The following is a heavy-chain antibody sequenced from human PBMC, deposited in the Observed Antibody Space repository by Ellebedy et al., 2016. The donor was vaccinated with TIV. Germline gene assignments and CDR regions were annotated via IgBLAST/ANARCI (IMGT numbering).Heavy chain of an antibody. Sequence: ASVKVSXXASGYIFTSYGISWVRQAPGQGLEWMGWISAYDGDTNYAQNLQGRVTMTTDTPTSTAYMDLRSLGSGDTAVYYCAREGTYGSGQRPLDYWGQGTLVTVSS. CDR1: GYIFTSYG. CDR2: ISAYDGDT. CDR3: AREGTYGSGQRPLDY. D-gene: IGHD3-10*01. V-gene: IGHV1-18*01. J-gene: IGHJ4*02.